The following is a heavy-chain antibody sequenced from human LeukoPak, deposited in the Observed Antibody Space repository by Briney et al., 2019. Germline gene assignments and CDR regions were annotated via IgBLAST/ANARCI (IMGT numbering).Heavy chain of an antibody. J-gene: IGHJ2*01. Sequence: GGSLRLSCAASGFTFSDYYMSWIRQAPGKGLEWVSYISSGGSTIYYADSVKGRFTISRDNAKNSLYLQMNSLRAEDTAVYYCARTYGDYAGDWYFDLWGRGTLVTVSS. D-gene: IGHD4-17*01. CDR3: ARTYGDYAGDWYFDL. CDR1: GFTFSDYY. V-gene: IGHV3-11*01. CDR2: ISSGGSTI.